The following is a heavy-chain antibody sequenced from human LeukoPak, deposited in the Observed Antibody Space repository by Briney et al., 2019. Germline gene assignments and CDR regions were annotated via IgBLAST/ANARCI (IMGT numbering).Heavy chain of an antibody. J-gene: IGHJ4*02. CDR1: GGSISSYY. CDR3: ARVGIAARPRVVDY. Sequence: SETLSLTCTVSGGSISSYYWSWIRQPPGKGLEWIGEINHSGSTNYNPSLKSRVTISVDTSKNQFSLKLSSVTAADTAVYYCARVGIAARPRVVDYWGQGTLVTVSS. CDR2: INHSGST. V-gene: IGHV4-34*01. D-gene: IGHD6-6*01.